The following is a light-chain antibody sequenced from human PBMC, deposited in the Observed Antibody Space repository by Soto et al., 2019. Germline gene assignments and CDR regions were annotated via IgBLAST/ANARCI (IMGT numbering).Light chain of an antibody. Sequence: DVVLTQSPLSLSVTLGQPASISCGSSRSLVHSDGNIYLIWFQQRPGQSPRRLIYQVSNRDSGVPDRFSGSGSVTDFTLKISRVEAEDVGVYYCLQATHWPHTFGQGTRWISN. V-gene: IGKV2-30*02. CDR2: QVS. CDR3: LQATHWPHT. CDR1: RSLVHSDGNIY. J-gene: IGKJ2*01.